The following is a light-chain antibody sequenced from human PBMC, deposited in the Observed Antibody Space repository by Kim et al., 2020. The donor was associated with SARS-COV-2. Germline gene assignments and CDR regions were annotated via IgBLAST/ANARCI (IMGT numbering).Light chain of an antibody. CDR1: NNDFGSSSL. CDR2: EGS. Sequence: GPTLTLARTGTNNDFGSSSLGSWYQQNPGEAPKLMIYEGSKRPSGVSHRFAGSKSGNTASLTISGLQAEDEAEYYCCSHAGGGTMLFGGGTQLTVL. V-gene: IGLV2-23*01. J-gene: IGLJ2*01. CDR3: CSHAGGGTML.